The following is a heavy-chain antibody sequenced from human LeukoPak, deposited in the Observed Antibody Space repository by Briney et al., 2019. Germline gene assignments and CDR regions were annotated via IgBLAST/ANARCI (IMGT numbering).Heavy chain of an antibody. D-gene: IGHD3-16*01. V-gene: IGHV4-4*07. CDR2: IYTSGST. CDR1: VGSISIYY. Sequence: SETLSLTCTVSVGSISIYYWSWIRQPAGKGREWIGRIYTSGSTDYNPSLKSRVTMSLDTYKHKFSLKVTSVTAADTAVYYCARIGGVPPGAFDIWAQGTMVTVSS. J-gene: IGHJ3*02. CDR3: ARIGGVPPGAFDI.